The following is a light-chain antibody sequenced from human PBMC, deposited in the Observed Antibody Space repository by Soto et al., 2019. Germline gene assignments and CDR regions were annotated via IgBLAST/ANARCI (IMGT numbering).Light chain of an antibody. CDR1: QSVNNY. CDR2: RIF. J-gene: IGKJ4*01. V-gene: IGKV3-15*01. Sequence: EIVMTQSPATVSVSPGERVTLSCRASQSVNNYLAWYQQTPGQAPRLLVYRIFSMDTGVPARFSGSGSGTEFTLTISSLQSEDFAVYYCQQHNNWPLTFGGGTKVEIK. CDR3: QQHNNWPLT.